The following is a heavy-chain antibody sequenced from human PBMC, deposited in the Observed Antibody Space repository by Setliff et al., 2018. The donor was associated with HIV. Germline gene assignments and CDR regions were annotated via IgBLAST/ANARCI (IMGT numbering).Heavy chain of an antibody. CDR2: LIPVLGTS. V-gene: IGHV1-69*11. CDR1: GGTFSAYA. CDR3: AREPSAYEPTGDF. Sequence: SVKVSCKAFGGTFSAYAVSWVRQVPGQGLEWMGLLIPVLGTSNYAQKFGGRVTLSADESTSTFYLELISLTSDDTAIYYCAREPSAYEPTGDFWGQGSLVTVSS. D-gene: IGHD5-12*01. J-gene: IGHJ4*02.